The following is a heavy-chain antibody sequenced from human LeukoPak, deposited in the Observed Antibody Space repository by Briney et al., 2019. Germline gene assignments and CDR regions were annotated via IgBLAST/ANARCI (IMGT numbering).Heavy chain of an antibody. CDR2: IYNSGTT. D-gene: IGHD5-18*01. J-gene: IGHJ4*01. CDR3: ARGARGYSYG. V-gene: IGHV4-61*01. CDR1: GVSVSSGSYY. Sequence: KPSETLSLTCNVSGVSVSSGSYYWSWIRQPPGKGLEWIGYIYNSGTTNYNPSLKSRVTISVDSSKNQFSLKLTSVTAADTAVYYCARGARGYSYGWGQGTLVTVSS.